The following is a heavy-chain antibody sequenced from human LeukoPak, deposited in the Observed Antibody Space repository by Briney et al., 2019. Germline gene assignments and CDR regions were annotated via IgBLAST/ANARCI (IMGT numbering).Heavy chain of an antibody. J-gene: IGHJ4*02. CDR1: GFTFSSYW. D-gene: IGHD1-20*01. CDR3: ARDITGPLDY. V-gene: IGHV3-74*01. Sequence: PGGSLRLSCEASGFTFSSYWMHWVRQAPGKGLVWISRINVDRGTTDYADSVRGRFTISRDNAKNTLYLQMNNLRAEDTAVYYCARDITGPLDYWGQGTLVTASS. CDR2: INVDRGTT.